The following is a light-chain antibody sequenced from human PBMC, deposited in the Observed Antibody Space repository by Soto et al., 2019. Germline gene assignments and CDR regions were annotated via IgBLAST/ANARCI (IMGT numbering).Light chain of an antibody. CDR2: AAS. CDR1: QGISSY. CDR3: QQYYSYPRT. J-gene: IGKJ1*01. Sequence: AIRLTQSPSSLSASTGDRVTITCRASQGISSYLAWYQQKPGKPPKLLIYAASTLQSGVPSRFRGSGSGTDFTLTISSLQSEDFATYYCQQYYSYPRTFGQGTKVDIK. V-gene: IGKV1-8*01.